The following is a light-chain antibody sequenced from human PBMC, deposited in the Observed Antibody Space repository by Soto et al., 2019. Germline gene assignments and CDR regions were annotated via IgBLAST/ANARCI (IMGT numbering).Light chain of an antibody. J-gene: IGKJ1*01. V-gene: IGKV3-20*01. Sequence: EIVLTQTPGTLSLSPGERATLSCRASQSVSSRYLAWYQQKPGQAPRLLIYDASSRATGIPDRFSGSGSGTDFTLTISRLEPEDSAVYYCQQYGTPAPWTFGQGTKVEIK. CDR1: QSVSSRY. CDR3: QQYGTPAPWT. CDR2: DAS.